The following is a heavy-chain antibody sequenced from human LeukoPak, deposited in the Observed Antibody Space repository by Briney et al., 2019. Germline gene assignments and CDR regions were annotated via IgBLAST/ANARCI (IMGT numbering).Heavy chain of an antibody. CDR3: ARDRSGYYGSGPGYFDL. J-gene: IGHJ2*01. V-gene: IGHV4-4*02. CDR1: GGSISGSYW. Sequence: PSGTLSLTCGVSGGSISGSYWWSWVRQPPGKGLEWIGEIYHSGSTNYNPSLKSRVTISMDKSKNQFSLNLSSVTAADTAVYYCARDRSGYYGSGPGYFDLWGRGTLVTVSS. CDR2: IYHSGST. D-gene: IGHD3-10*01.